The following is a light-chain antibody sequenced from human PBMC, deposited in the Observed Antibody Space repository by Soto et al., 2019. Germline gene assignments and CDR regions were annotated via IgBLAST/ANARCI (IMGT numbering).Light chain of an antibody. J-gene: IGKJ1*01. CDR2: AAS. CDR3: LKYNSAPWT. Sequence: DIQMTQSPSSLSASVGDRVTITCRVSQGVNIYLAWYQQKPGKVPKLLIYAASTLQSGVPSRFSGSGSGTDFTLTISSLQPEDVATYYCLKYNSAPWTFGQGTKVEIK. CDR1: QGVNIY. V-gene: IGKV1-27*01.